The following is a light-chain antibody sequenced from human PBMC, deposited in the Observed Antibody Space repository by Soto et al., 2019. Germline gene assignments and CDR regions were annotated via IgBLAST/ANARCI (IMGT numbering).Light chain of an antibody. V-gene: IGLV2-11*01. Sequence: QSVLTQPRSVSGSPGQSVTISCAGTSNDVGGYNFVSWYQQPPGKAPKLMIYDVTKRPSGVPDRFSGFKSGDTASLTISGLQAEDEADYYCCSYAGIYTVVFGGGTKLTVL. CDR2: DVT. J-gene: IGLJ2*01. CDR1: SNDVGGYNF. CDR3: CSYAGIYTVV.